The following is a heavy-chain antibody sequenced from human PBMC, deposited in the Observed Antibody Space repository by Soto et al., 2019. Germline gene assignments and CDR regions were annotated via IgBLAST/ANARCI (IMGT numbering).Heavy chain of an antibody. J-gene: IGHJ4*02. CDR1: GFTFSNYA. CDR2: ISGSGGST. CDR3: AKDQGSSWYEIDY. D-gene: IGHD6-13*01. V-gene: IGHV3-23*01. Sequence: EVQPLEYGGGLVQPGGSLRLSCAASGFTFSNYAVTWVRQAPGKGLEWVSTISGSGGSTYYADSVKGRFTISRDNSKNTLYLQMNSLRAEDTAVYYCAKDQGSSWYEIDYWGQGTLVTVSS.